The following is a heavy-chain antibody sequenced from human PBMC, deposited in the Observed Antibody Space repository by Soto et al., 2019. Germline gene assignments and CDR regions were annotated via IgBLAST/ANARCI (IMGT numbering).Heavy chain of an antibody. D-gene: IGHD5-18*01. V-gene: IGHV1-69*15. J-gene: IGHJ4*02. CDR2: ITPIYPTT. CDR3: ARIPRYSLPTSDDLDS. Sequence: QVQLVQSGAEVRKPGSSVQVSCKASGGTFYTYTFSWVRQAPGQGLEWMGSITPIYPTTNYAEKFQGRLTVTADGSTNTAYMELNSLTSDDTAVYYCARIPRYSLPTSDDLDSWGQGTLFTVSS. CDR1: GGTFYTYT.